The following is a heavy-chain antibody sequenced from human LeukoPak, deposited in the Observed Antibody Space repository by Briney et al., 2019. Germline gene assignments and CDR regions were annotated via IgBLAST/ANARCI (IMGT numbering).Heavy chain of an antibody. V-gene: IGHV4-39*01. D-gene: IGHD5-12*01. J-gene: IGHJ4*02. CDR2: IYYSGPT. Sequence: SETLSLTCTVSGGAITSTSHYSGWIRQPPGKGLEWIGSIYYSGPTYYSPSLNNRLTISVDTSKNQFSLRQSSVPAADTAVYYCVRHMAGYSGYIFKPYYFDYWGQGTLVTVST. CDR3: VRHMAGYSGYIFKPYYFDY. CDR1: GGAITSTSHY.